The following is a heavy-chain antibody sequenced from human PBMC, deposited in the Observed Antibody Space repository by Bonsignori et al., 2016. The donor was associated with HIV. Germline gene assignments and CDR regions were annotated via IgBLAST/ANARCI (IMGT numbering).Heavy chain of an antibody. V-gene: IGHV3-7*03. CDR2: IKQDGSEK. Sequence: WIRQPPGKGLEWVANIKQDGSEKYYVDSVKGRFTISRDNAKNSLYLQMNSLRAEDTAVYYCAKRRLWFGEPAAFDIWGQGTMVTVSS. J-gene: IGHJ3*02. CDR3: AKRRLWFGEPAAFDI. D-gene: IGHD3-10*01.